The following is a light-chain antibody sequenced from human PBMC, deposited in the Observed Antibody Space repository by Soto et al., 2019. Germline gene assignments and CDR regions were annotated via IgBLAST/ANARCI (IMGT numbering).Light chain of an antibody. V-gene: IGKV3-15*01. J-gene: IGKJ1*01. CDR2: GAS. CDR1: QSINRY. CDR3: KQYGSSPPRT. Sequence: EIVMTQSPASLSVSPSETATLSCRASQSINRYLAWYQHKPVQAPRLLIDGASTRATGVPARFSGSGSGTEFTLTIIGLQSEGFAVYYCKQYGSSPPRTFRQGTKVDIK.